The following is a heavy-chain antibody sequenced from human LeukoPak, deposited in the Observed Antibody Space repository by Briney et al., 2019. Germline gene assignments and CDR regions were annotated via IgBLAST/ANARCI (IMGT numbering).Heavy chain of an antibody. V-gene: IGHV6-1*01. CDR1: GDSVSSNSAS. Sequence: SQTLSLTCAISGDSVSSNSASWNWIMQSPSRGLEWLGRTYYRSKWRNDYAVSVKSRITISPDTSKNQFSLQLSSVTPEDTAVYYCARGTGDSCKDWGLGTLVTVSS. J-gene: IGHJ4*02. D-gene: IGHD3-22*01. CDR2: TYYRSKWRN. CDR3: ARGTGDSCKD.